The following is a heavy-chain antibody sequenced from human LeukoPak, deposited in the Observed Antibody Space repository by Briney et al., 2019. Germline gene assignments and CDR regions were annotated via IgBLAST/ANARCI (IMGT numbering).Heavy chain of an antibody. CDR2: ISGGST. V-gene: IGHV3-38-3*01. J-gene: IGHJ4*02. CDR1: GFTVSSNE. CDR3: KKEPIVVVAATSGY. D-gene: IGHD2-15*01. Sequence: GGSLRLSCAASGFTVSSNEMSWVRQAPGKGLEWVSSISGGSTYYADSRKGRFTISRDNSKNTLHLQMNSLRAEDTAVYYCKKEPIVVVAATSGYWSQGTLVTVSS.